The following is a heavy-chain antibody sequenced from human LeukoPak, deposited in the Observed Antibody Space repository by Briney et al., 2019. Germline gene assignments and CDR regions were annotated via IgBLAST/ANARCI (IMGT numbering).Heavy chain of an antibody. V-gene: IGHV4-59*12. D-gene: IGHD2-2*01. Sequence: SETLSLTCTVSGGSISSYYWSWIRQPPGKGLEWIGYIHYSGSTNYNPSLKSRVTISVDTSKNQFSLKLSSVTAADTAVYYCAREGRYCSSTSCPYYYYYYMDVWGKGTTVTVSS. CDR3: AREGRYCSSTSCPYYYYYYMDV. CDR2: IHYSGST. CDR1: GGSISSYY. J-gene: IGHJ6*03.